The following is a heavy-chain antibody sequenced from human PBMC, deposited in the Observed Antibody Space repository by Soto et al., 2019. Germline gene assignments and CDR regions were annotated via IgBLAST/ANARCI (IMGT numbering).Heavy chain of an antibody. CDR1: GFTFDDYA. CDR3: AKDDSGWPDY. J-gene: IGHJ4*02. D-gene: IGHD6-19*01. Sequence: PGGSLRLSCAASGFTFDDYAMHWVRQAPGKGLEWVSGISWNSGSIGYADSVKGRFTISRDNAKNSLYLQMNSLRAEDTALYYCAKDDSGWPDYWGRGTLVTVSS. CDR2: ISWNSGSI. V-gene: IGHV3-9*01.